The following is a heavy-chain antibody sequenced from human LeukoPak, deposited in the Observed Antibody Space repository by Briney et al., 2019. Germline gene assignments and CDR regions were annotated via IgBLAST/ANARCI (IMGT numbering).Heavy chain of an antibody. D-gene: IGHD6-19*01. CDR1: GYTLTGYY. V-gene: IGHV1-2*02. CDR2: INPNSGGT. CDR3: ARERYSSGWNDAFDI. Sequence: ASVKVSCKASGYTLTGYYMHWVRQAPGQGLEWMGWINPNSGGTNYAQKFQGRVTMTRDTSISTAYMELSRLRSDDTAVYYCARERYSSGWNDAFDIWGQGTMVTVSS. J-gene: IGHJ3*02.